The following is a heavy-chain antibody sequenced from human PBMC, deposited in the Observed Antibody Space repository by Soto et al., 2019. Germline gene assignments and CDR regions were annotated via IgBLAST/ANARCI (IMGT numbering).Heavy chain of an antibody. J-gene: IGHJ3*02. CDR2: IVVGSGNT. CDR3: VAYSEWGYCSGGSCYSGAFDI. V-gene: IGHV1-58*02. Sequence: ASVKVSCKASGFTFTSSAMQWVRQARGQRLEWIGWIVVGSGNTNYAQKFQERVTITRDMSTSTAYMELSSLRSEDTAVYYCVAYSEWGYCSGGSCYSGAFDIWGQGTMVTVSS. D-gene: IGHD2-15*01. CDR1: GFTFTSSA.